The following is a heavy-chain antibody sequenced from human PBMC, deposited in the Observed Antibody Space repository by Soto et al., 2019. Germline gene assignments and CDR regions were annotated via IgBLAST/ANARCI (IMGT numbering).Heavy chain of an antibody. CDR3: AKVGSGWYYFDY. D-gene: IGHD6-19*01. CDR1: GFTFSTYA. Sequence: EVQLLESGGGLVQPGGSLRLSCAASGFTFSTYAMSWVRQAPGKGLEWVSGISGSGGTTYYADSLKGRFTISRDSSKNTLQLQMNSLRVEDTAVYYCAKVGSGWYYFDYWGQGTLVTVSS. J-gene: IGHJ4*02. V-gene: IGHV3-23*01. CDR2: ISGSGGTT.